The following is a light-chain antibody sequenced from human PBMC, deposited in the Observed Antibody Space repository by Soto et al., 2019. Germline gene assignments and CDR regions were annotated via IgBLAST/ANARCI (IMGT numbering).Light chain of an antibody. CDR2: DVS. V-gene: IGLV2-14*01. CDR3: SSYTSSSTVV. CDR1: SSDVSGYNY. J-gene: IGLJ2*01. Sequence: QSVLTQPASVSGSPGQSITISCTGTSSDVSGYNYVSWYQQHPGKAPKLMIYDVSNRPSGVSNRFSGSKSGNTASLTISGLQAEDEADYYCSSYTSSSTVVFAGGTKLTVL.